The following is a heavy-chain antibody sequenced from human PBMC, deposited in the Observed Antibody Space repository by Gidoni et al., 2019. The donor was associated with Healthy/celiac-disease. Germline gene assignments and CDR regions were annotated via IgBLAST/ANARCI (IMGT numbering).Heavy chain of an antibody. CDR3: ARDLPGYSSGWPEYYFDY. CDR1: GGSISSGSYY. V-gene: IGHV4-61*02. J-gene: IGHJ4*02. D-gene: IGHD6-19*01. Sequence: QVQLQESGPGLVKPSQTLSLTCTVSGGSISSGSYYWSWIRQPAGKGLEWIGRIYTSGSTNYNPSLKSRVTISVDTSKNQFSLKLSSVTAADTAVYYCARDLPGYSSGWPEYYFDYWGQGTLVTVSS. CDR2: IYTSGST.